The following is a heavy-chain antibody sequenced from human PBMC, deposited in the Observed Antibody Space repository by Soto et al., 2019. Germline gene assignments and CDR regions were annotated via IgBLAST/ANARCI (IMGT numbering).Heavy chain of an antibody. J-gene: IGHJ2*01. D-gene: IGHD2-21*01. CDR2: NLPLFNIS. V-gene: IGHV1-69*01. CDR1: GGAFSSYA. Sequence: QVQLVQSGAEVKKPGSSVKVSCKASGGAFSSYAISWVRQAPGQGLEWMGGNLPLFNISNYAQKFQCRVTITADDPTSTAYMDLSNLTSEDTAVYSCARRRLGYWSWYFDLWGRGTLITVSS. CDR3: ARRRLGYWSWYFDL.